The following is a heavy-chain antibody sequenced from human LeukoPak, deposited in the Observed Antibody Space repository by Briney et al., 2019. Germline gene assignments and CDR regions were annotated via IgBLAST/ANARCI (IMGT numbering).Heavy chain of an antibody. V-gene: IGHV3-20*04. Sequence: RPGGSLRLSCAASGFTFDDYGMSWVRQAPGKGLEWVSGINWNGGSTGYADSVKGRFTISRDNAKNSLYLQMNSLRVEDTAVYYCARNSGYDYSTVDYWGQGTLVTVSS. CDR1: GFTFDDYG. CDR2: INWNGGST. J-gene: IGHJ4*02. D-gene: IGHD5-12*01. CDR3: ARNSGYDYSTVDY.